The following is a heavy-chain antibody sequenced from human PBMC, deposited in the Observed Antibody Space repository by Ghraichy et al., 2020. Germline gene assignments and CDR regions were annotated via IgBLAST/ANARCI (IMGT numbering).Heavy chain of an antibody. D-gene: IGHD2-21*01. J-gene: IGHJ6*02. CDR3: AKDPHITVPLRGVDV. CDR1: GFTFSTYA. CDR2: ISGSGGST. Sequence: GGSLRLSCAASGFTFSTYAMTWVRQAPGKGLEWVSAISGSGGSTYYADSVKGRFTISRDNSKNTLYLQMNSLRAEDTAVYYCAKDPHITVPLRGVDVWGQGTTVTVSS. V-gene: IGHV3-23*01.